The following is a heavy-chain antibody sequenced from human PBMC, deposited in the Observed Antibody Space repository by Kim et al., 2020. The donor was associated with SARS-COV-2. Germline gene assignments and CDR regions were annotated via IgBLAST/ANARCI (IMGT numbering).Heavy chain of an antibody. CDR3: AKGWENSSGCPGY. V-gene: IGHV3-23*01. J-gene: IGHJ4*02. CDR1: GFTFSRYA. D-gene: IGHD6-19*01. CDR2: ISGSGGST. Sequence: GGSLRLSCAASGFTFSRYAMSWVRQAPGKGLEWVSAISGSGGSTYYADSVKGRFTISRDNSKNTLYLQMNSLRAEDTAVYYCAKGWENSSGCPGYWGQGTLVTVSS.